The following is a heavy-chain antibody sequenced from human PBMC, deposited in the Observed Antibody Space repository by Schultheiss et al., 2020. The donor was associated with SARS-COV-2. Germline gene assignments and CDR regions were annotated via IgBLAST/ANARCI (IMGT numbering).Heavy chain of an antibody. J-gene: IGHJ4*02. CDR1: GGTFSSYA. V-gene: IGHV1-69*04. CDR3: ARGRSGVTPDFDY. Sequence: SVKVSCKASGGTFSSYAISWVRQAPGQGLEWMGRIIPILGIANYAQKFQGRVTITADKSTSTAYMELSSLRSEDTAVYYCARGRSGVTPDFDYWGQGTLVTVSS. CDR2: IIPILGIA. D-gene: IGHD4-23*01.